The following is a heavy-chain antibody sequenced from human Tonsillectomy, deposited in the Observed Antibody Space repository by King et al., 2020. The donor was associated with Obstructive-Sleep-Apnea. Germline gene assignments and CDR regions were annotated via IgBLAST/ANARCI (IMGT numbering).Heavy chain of an antibody. J-gene: IGHJ5*02. D-gene: IGHD2-21*02. CDR1: GGSISTVNHY. Sequence: QLQESGPGLVSPSETLSLTCTVSGGSISTVNHYWVWIRQPPGKGLQWIGSIYNNASTYYNPSLRRRVTISVDTSNHQFSLKLNSVTAADTAVYYCARTILVVTGYFDPWGQGILVTVSS. CDR3: ARTILVVTGYFDP. CDR2: IYNNAST. V-gene: IGHV4-39*07.